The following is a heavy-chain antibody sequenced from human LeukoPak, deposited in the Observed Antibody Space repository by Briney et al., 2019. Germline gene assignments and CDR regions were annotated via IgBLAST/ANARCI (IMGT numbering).Heavy chain of an antibody. CDR2: INHSGST. V-gene: IGHV4-34*08. CDR3: AIEVEYSSSVESY. J-gene: IGHJ4*02. D-gene: IGHD6-6*01. Sequence: GSLRLSCAASGFTFSSYSMNWVRQPPGKGLEWIGEINHSGSTNYNPSLKSRVTISVDTSKNQFSLKLSSVTAADTAVYYCAIEVEYSSSVESYWGQGTLVTVSS. CDR1: GFTFSSYS.